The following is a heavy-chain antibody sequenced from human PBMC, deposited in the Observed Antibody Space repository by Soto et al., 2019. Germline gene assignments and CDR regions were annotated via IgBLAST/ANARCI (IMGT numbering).Heavy chain of an antibody. CDR1: GFTFSSYS. V-gene: IGHV3-23*01. CDR2: FRSGGDDGTT. Sequence: GGSLRLSCAASGFTFSSYSMSWVRQAPGKGLEWVSGFRSGGDDGTTHYADSVKGRFTISRDNSKNTLYLQMNSLRAEDTAVYYCAKEGAITMIVVAPPGYWGQGTLVTVSS. D-gene: IGHD3-22*01. J-gene: IGHJ4*02. CDR3: AKEGAITMIVVAPPGY.